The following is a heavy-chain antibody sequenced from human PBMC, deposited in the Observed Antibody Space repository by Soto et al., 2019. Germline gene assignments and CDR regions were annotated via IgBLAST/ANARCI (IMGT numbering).Heavy chain of an antibody. D-gene: IGHD3-16*01. CDR2: ITSKPDSYST. CDR3: TRSYENNAYYFDH. CDR1: GFSFSGST. Sequence: VKMVESGGGLVQPGGSLKLSCAASGFSFSGSTLHWVRQASGKGLEWVGHITSKPDSYSTVYAESVKGRFTISRDDLNNMEFLQMNSLKSEDSAVYFCTRSYENNAYYFDHWGQGTLVTVSS. J-gene: IGHJ1*01. V-gene: IGHV3-73*02.